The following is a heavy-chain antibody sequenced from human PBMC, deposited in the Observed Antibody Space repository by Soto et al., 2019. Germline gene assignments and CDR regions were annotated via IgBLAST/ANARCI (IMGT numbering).Heavy chain of an antibody. D-gene: IGHD3-22*01. CDR2: ISGSGGST. V-gene: IGHV3-23*01. CDR1: GFTFSSYA. Sequence: PGGSLRLSCAASGFTFSSYAMSWVRQAPGKGLEWVSAISGSGGSTYYADSVKGRFTISRDNSKNTLYLQMNSLRAEDTAVYYCAKSDTYYYDSSGYPLDVWGQGTTVTV. J-gene: IGHJ6*02. CDR3: AKSDTYYYDSSGYPLDV.